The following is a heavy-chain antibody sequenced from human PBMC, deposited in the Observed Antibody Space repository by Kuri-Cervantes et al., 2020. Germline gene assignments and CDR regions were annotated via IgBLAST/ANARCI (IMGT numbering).Heavy chain of an antibody. CDR1: GGSISSSSYY. D-gene: IGHD6-19*01. J-gene: IGHJ4*02. CDR3: ARPGSPLAVAGSFDY. Sequence: SETLSLTCTVSGGSISSSSYYWGWIRQPPGKGLEWIGSTYYSGSTYYNPSLKSRVTISVDTSKNQFSLKLSSVTAADTAVYYCARPGSPLAVAGSFDYWGQGTLVTVSS. V-gene: IGHV4-39*07. CDR2: TYYSGST.